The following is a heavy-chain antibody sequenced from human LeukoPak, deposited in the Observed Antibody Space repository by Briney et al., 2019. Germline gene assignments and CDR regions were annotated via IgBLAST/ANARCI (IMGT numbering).Heavy chain of an antibody. CDR2: ISGSGGST. J-gene: IGHJ3*02. CDR3: AKDFRFTIFGAGSAFDI. V-gene: IGHV3-23*01. CDR1: GFIVSSNY. D-gene: IGHD3-3*01. Sequence: GGSLRLSCAASGFIVSSNYMSWVRQAPGKGLEWVAAISGSGGSTYYADSVKGRFTISRDNSKNTLYLQMNSLRAEDTDIYYCAKDFRFTIFGAGSAFDIWGQGTMVTVSS.